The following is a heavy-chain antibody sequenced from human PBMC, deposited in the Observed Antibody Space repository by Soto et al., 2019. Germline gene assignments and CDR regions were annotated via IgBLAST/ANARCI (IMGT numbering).Heavy chain of an antibody. J-gene: IGHJ6*02. CDR1: GGTFSSYA. Sequence: QVQLVQSGAEVKKPGSSVKVSCKASGGTFSSYAISWVRQAPGQGLEWMGGIIPIFGTANYAQKFQGRVTITADESTSSAYMELSSLRSEDTAVYYCARSKFGFWSGYYYYGMDVWGQGTTVTVSS. D-gene: IGHD3-3*01. V-gene: IGHV1-69*01. CDR3: ARSKFGFWSGYYYYGMDV. CDR2: IIPIFGTA.